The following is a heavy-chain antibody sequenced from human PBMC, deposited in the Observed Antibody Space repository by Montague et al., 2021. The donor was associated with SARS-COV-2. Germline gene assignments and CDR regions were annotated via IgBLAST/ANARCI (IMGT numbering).Heavy chain of an antibody. CDR2: INHSGTT. J-gene: IGHJ4*02. D-gene: IGHD5-12*01. CDR1: GGSFSGYY. CDR3: ARHERQWLRLYPYYFDY. Sequence: ETLSLTCAVYGGSFSGYYWSWIRQSPGKGLEWIGEINHSGTTNYNPSLKSRVIISADTSKNQFSLKLSSVTAADTAVYYCARHERQWLRLYPYYFDYWGQGTLVTVSS. V-gene: IGHV4-34*01.